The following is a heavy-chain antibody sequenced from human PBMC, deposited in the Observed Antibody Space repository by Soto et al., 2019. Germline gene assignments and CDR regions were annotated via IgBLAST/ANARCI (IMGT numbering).Heavy chain of an antibody. CDR3: ARDLEDIAGSQNNWFDP. J-gene: IGHJ5*02. D-gene: IGHD5-12*01. V-gene: IGHV4-59*01. Sequence: SETLSLTCTVSGGSISSYYWSWIRQPPGKGLEWIGYIYYSGSTNYNPSLKSRVTISVDTSKNQFSLKLSSVTAADTAVYYCARDLEDIAGSQNNWFDPWGQGTLVTVSS. CDR2: IYYSGST. CDR1: GGSISSYY.